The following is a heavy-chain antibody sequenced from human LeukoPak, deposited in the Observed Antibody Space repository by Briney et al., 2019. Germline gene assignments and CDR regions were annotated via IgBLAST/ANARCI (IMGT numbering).Heavy chain of an antibody. CDR3: ARERVPAAPYYYGMDV. V-gene: IGHV4-31*03. CDR1: GGSISSGGYY. CDR2: IYYRGST. D-gene: IGHD2-2*01. J-gene: IGHJ6*04. Sequence: PSETLSLTCTVSGGSISSGGYYWSWIRQHPGKGLEWIGYIYYRGSTYYHPSLKSRVTISVDTSKNQFSLKLSSVTAADTAVYYCARERVPAAPYYYGMDVWGKGTTVTVSS.